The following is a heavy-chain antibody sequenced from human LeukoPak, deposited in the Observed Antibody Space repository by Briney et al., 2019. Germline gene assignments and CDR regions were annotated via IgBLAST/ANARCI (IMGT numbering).Heavy chain of an antibody. Sequence: SQTLSLACTVSGGSISSADYYWSWIRQHPGKGLEWIAYIHYSGSTYYNPSLKSRVTTSLDTSENQFSLKLSSVTAADTAVYYCARLYSSAYYFDYWGQGTLVTVSS. CDR3: ARLYSSAYYFDY. J-gene: IGHJ4*02. CDR2: IHYSGST. V-gene: IGHV4-31*03. CDR1: GGSISSADYY. D-gene: IGHD3-22*01.